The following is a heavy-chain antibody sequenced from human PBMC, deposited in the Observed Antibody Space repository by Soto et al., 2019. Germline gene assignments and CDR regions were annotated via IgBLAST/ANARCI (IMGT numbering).Heavy chain of an antibody. CDR3: ARRGGGVVLAATTPFDY. Sequence: QVPLQESGPRLVRPSGTLSLTCTVSSGSITSANWWSWVRQPPGRGLEWIGEIYHSGSTTYNLSLKSRVTLSVDKAKNQFSLSLSSVTAADTAMYYCARRGGGVVLAATTPFDYWGQGTRVTVSS. CDR2: IYHSGST. CDR1: SGSITSANW. V-gene: IGHV4-4*02. D-gene: IGHD2-15*01. J-gene: IGHJ4*02.